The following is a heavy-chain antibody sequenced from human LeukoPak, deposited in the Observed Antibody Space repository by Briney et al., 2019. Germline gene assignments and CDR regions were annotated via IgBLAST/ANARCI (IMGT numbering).Heavy chain of an antibody. V-gene: IGHV1-8*01. J-gene: IGHJ6*02. CDR1: GYTFTSYD. CDR3: ARVGYSSGWFDYYYGMDV. Sequence: ASVKVSCKASGYTFTSYDINWVRQATGQGLEWMGWMNPNSGNTGYAQKFQGRVTMTRNTSISTAYMELGSLRSEDTAVYYCARVGYSSGWFDYYYGMDVWGQGTTVTVSS. CDR2: MNPNSGNT. D-gene: IGHD6-19*01.